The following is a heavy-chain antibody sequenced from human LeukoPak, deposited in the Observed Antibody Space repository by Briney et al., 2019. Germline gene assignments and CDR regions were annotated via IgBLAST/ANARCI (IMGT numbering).Heavy chain of an antibody. CDR1: GFTFSIFA. D-gene: IGHD3-10*01. J-gene: IGHJ4*02. Sequence: RGSLRVSCVASGFTFSIFAMCWVRQAPGKGLEWVWAISSSGGSRNNSETVKGRVTLSRDNSPNTLYLEMNSLRVEDTALYNCGKGHGGGLGSYTWGNCDHWGQGTLVTVSS. V-gene: IGHV3-23*01. CDR2: ISSSGGSR. CDR3: GKGHGGGLGSYTWGNCDH.